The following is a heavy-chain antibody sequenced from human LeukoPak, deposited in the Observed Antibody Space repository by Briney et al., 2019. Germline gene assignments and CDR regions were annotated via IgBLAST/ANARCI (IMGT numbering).Heavy chain of an antibody. CDR2: INPNSGGT. CDR1: GYTFTGYY. V-gene: IGHV1-2*02. D-gene: IGHD6-6*01. J-gene: IGHJ3*02. CDR3: ARDWRIIAARLLTDHDAFDI. Sequence: GASVKVSCKASGYTFTGYYMHWVRQAPGQGLEWMGWINPNSGGTNYAQKFQGRVTMTRDTSISTAYMELSRLRSDDTAVYYCARDWRIIAARLLTDHDAFDIWGQGTMVTVSS.